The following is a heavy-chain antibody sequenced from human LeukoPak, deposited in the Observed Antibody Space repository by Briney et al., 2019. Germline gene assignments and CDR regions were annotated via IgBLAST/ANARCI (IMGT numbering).Heavy chain of an antibody. CDR1: GGSISSYY. D-gene: IGHD3-16*01. CDR3: ARVGRYEPFDY. J-gene: IGHJ4*02. Sequence: SETLSLTCTVSGGSISSYYWSWIRQPPGKGLEWIGYIYYSGSTNYNPSLKSRVTISVDTSKNQFSLKLSSVTAADTAVYYCARVGRYEPFDYWGQGTLVTVSS. V-gene: IGHV4-59*01. CDR2: IYYSGST.